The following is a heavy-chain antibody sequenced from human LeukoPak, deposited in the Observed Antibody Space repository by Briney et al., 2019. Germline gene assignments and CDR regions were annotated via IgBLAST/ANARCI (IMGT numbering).Heavy chain of an antibody. D-gene: IGHD3-10*01. CDR3: ARDRGYDGHGMDV. V-gene: IGHV1-46*01. J-gene: IGHJ6*02. CDR2: INPSGGST. CDR1: GYTFTSYY. Sequence: ASVKVSCKASGYTFTSYYMHWVRQAPGQGLEWMGIINPSGGSTSYAQKLQGRVTMTTDTSTSTAYMELRSLRSDDTAVYYCARDRGYDGHGMDVWGQGTTVTVSS.